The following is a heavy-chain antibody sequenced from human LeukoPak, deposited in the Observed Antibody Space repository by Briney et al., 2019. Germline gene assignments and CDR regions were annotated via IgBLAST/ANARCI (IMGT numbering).Heavy chain of an antibody. V-gene: IGHV3-33*01. J-gene: IGHJ4*02. CDR2: IWYDGSNK. CDR1: GFTFSSYG. CDR3: ARDGDYYDSTYYFDY. D-gene: IGHD3-22*01. Sequence: GGSLRLSCAASGFTFSSYGMHRVRQAPGKGLEWVAVIWYDGSNKYYADSVKGRFTISRDNSKITLYLQMNSLRAEDTAVYYCARDGDYYDSTYYFDYWGQGTLVTVSS.